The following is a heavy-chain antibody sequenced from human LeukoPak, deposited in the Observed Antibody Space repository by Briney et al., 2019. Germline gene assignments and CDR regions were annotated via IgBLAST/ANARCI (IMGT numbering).Heavy chain of an antibody. J-gene: IGHJ6*03. Sequence: ASVKVSCKASGGTFSSYAISWVRQAPGQGLEWMGWISAYNGNTNYAQKLQGRVTMTTDTSTSTAYMELRSLRSDDTAVYYCARDDYGGNSYYYYYMDVWGKGTTVTISS. D-gene: IGHD4-23*01. CDR3: ARDDYGGNSYYYYYMDV. V-gene: IGHV1-18*01. CDR1: GGTFSSYA. CDR2: ISAYNGNT.